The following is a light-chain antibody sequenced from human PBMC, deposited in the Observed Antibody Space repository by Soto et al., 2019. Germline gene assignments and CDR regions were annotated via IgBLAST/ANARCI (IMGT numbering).Light chain of an antibody. CDR1: SSNIGAGYD. V-gene: IGLV1-40*01. Sequence: QSVLTQPSSVSGAPGQRVTISCTGSSSNIGAGYDVHWYQQLPGTAPKVLIYDNNNRPSGVPDRFSGSKSGTSASLAITGLQAEDEAEYYCHAYDVSLSGPAFGGGTKLTVL. J-gene: IGLJ2*01. CDR3: HAYDVSLSGPA. CDR2: DNN.